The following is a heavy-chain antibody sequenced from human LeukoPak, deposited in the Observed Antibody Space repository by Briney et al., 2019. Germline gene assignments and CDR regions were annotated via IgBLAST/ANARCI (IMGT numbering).Heavy chain of an antibody. CDR1: GGSISSSSYY. CDR3: AREWGDYYYGSGSTGMDV. CDR2: IYYSGST. Sequence: PSETLSPTCTVSGGSISSSSYYWGWIRQPPGKGLEWIGSIYYSGSTYYNPSLKSRVTISVDTSKNQFSLKLSSVTAADTAVYYCAREWGDYYYGSGSTGMDVWGKGTTVTVSS. V-gene: IGHV4-39*07. J-gene: IGHJ6*03. D-gene: IGHD3-10*01.